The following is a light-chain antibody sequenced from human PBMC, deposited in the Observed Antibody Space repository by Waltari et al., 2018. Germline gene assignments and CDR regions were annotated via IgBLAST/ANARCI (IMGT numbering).Light chain of an antibody. J-gene: IGKJ5*01. V-gene: IGKV1D-16*01. CDR2: AAS. CDR3: QQYNSYPIT. CDR1: EGIKTW. Sequence: DIQMTQSPSELSASVGDTVNMSCRASEGIKTWLVWYQQKPGKAPQSLIYAASSLHNGVPSRFSGSGSGTDFTLSIRRLQPEDFAIYYCQQYNSYPITFGQGT.